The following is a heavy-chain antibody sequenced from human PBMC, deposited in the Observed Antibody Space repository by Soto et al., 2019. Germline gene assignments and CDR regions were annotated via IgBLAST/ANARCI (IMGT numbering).Heavy chain of an antibody. J-gene: IGHJ6*02. D-gene: IGHD2-8*01. CDR2: IIPIFGTA. Sequence: SVKVSCKASGGTFSSYAISWVRQAPGQGLEWMGGIIPIFGTASYAQKFQGRVTITADESTSTAYMELSSLRSEDTAVYYCARGTETIVLMVYAKYYYYYGMDVWGQGTTVTVSS. CDR1: GGTFSSYA. CDR3: ARGTETIVLMVYAKYYYYYGMDV. V-gene: IGHV1-69*13.